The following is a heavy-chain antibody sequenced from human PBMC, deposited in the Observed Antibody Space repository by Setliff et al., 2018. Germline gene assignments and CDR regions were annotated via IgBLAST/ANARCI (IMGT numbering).Heavy chain of an antibody. CDR2: IKQDGSES. CDR3: ARVVDMGWFDP. CDR1: GFTFSDYY. Sequence: PGGSLRLSCAASGFTFSDYYMSWIRQAPGKGLEWVANIKQDGSESFYVDSVKGRFTISRDNAKNSLYLQMNSLRVEDTAVYYCARVVDMGWFDPWGQGTLVTVSS. V-gene: IGHV3-7*03. J-gene: IGHJ5*02.